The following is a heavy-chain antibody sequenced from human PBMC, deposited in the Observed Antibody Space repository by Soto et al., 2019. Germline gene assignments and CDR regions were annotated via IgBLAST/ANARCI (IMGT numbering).Heavy chain of an antibody. J-gene: IGHJ4*02. CDR1: GFTFSSYG. V-gene: IGHV3-30*18. CDR3: AKETYYYDSSGYRWSY. Sequence: GGSLRLSCAASGFTFSSYGMHWVRQAPGKGLEWVAVISYDGSNKYYADSVKGRFTISRDNSKNTLYLQMNSLRAEDTAVYYCAKETYYYDSSGYRWSYWGQGTLVTVSS. D-gene: IGHD3-22*01. CDR2: ISYDGSNK.